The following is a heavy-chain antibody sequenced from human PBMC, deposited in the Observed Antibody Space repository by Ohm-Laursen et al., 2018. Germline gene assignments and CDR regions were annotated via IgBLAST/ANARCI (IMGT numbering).Heavy chain of an antibody. V-gene: IGHV3-21*01. J-gene: IGHJ5*02. Sequence: GSLRLSCTASGLIFSYYNLNWVRQAPGKGLEWVSAIGTSKNFIYYADSVKGRFTISRDNAKNSLYLQMNSLRADDTAVYYCARGAYASWGQGTLVAVSS. D-gene: IGHD3-16*01. CDR1: GLIFSYYN. CDR2: IGTSKNFI. CDR3: ARGAYAS.